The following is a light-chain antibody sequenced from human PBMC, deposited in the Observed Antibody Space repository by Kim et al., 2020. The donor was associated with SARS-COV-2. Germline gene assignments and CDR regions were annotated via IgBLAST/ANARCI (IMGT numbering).Light chain of an antibody. V-gene: IGLV3-19*01. Sequence: VVLGQTDRITCEGHSLRSSYATIGQSRHGQAPILVIYGKHNRPTGIPHRFSVSSSGNPASLTITGTQAVDEADYYCNTRDSNDNVVFGGGTQLTVL. CDR2: GKH. J-gene: IGLJ2*01. CDR1: SLRSSY. CDR3: NTRDSNDNVV.